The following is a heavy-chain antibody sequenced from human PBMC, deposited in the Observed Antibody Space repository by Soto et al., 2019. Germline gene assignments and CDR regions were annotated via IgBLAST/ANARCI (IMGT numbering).Heavy chain of an antibody. Sequence: SETLSLTCAVSGGSISSSNWWSWVRQPPGKGLEWIGEIYHSGSTNYNPSLKSRVTISVDKSKNQFSLKLSSVTAADTAVYYCARALRYFDSTYPDYWGQGTLVTVSS. CDR2: IYHSGST. CDR1: GGSISSSNW. CDR3: ARALRYFDSTYPDY. D-gene: IGHD3-9*01. V-gene: IGHV4-4*02. J-gene: IGHJ4*02.